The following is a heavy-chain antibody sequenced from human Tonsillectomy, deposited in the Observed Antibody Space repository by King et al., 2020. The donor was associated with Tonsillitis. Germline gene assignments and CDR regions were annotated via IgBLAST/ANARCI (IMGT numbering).Heavy chain of an antibody. D-gene: IGHD3-22*01. V-gene: IGHV4-4*07. CDR2: IYSRGTT. CDR3: ARDSGGYYLHFDY. Sequence: WNWIRQPAGKVLEWIGRIYSRGTTNYNPSPKSRVTMYVDTSTNQFSLKLNSVTAAYTAVYYCARDSGGYYLHFDYWGQGKLVAVSS. J-gene: IGHJ4*02.